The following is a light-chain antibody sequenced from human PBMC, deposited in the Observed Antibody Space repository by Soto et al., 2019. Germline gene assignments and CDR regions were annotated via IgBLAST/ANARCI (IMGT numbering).Light chain of an antibody. J-gene: IGKJ1*01. V-gene: IGKV1-27*01. CDR3: QKYNSAPET. CDR2: AAS. CDR1: QGISDY. Sequence: DIQMTQSPSSLSASVGDRVTITCRASQGISDYLAWYQQRPGKVPRLLIYAASTLQSGVPSRFSGSGSGTDFTLTISSLQPEDVATYYCQKYNSAPETFGQGTKVDIK.